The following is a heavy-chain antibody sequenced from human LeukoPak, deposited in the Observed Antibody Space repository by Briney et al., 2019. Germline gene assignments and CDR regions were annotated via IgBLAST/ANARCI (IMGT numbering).Heavy chain of an antibody. CDR1: GFTFNSYS. Sequence: GGSLRLSCAPSGFTFNSYSMKCVRQAPGKGLEGVSSISSRRSYIHYAHSVKGRFTISRDNAKNSLYLQMNSLRAEDTVVYYYARDPFHDYDSRNYYFDYWGQGTLVTVSS. CDR3: ARDPFHDYDSRNYYFDY. V-gene: IGHV3-21*01. J-gene: IGHJ4*02. CDR2: ISSRRSYI. D-gene: IGHD3-22*01.